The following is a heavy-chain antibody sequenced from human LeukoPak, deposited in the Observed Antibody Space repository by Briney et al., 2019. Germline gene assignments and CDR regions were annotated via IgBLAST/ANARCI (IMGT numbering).Heavy chain of an antibody. Sequence: SETLSLTCTVSGGSISSSSYYWGWIRQPPGKGLEWIGSIYYSGSTYYNPSLKSRVTISVDTSKNQFSLKLSSVTAADTAVYYCASCNDYYDSNGYYFPFDYWGQGTLVTVSS. CDR2: IYYSGST. CDR1: GGSISSSSYY. CDR3: ASCNDYYDSNGYYFPFDY. D-gene: IGHD3-22*01. J-gene: IGHJ4*02. V-gene: IGHV4-39*07.